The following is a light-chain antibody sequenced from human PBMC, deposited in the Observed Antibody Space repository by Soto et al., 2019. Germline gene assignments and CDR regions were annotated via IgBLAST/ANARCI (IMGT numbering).Light chain of an antibody. CDR1: QTVSSN. J-gene: IGKJ1*01. Sequence: EVVVMQSPTTLSVSPGERATLSCRASQTVSSNLAWYQQKPGQSPRLLIYGTSTRATGIPARFSGSGSGTEFTLTISSLQSEDFAVYYCRQYYNWPPWTFGQGTKVDI. CDR2: GTS. V-gene: IGKV3-15*01. CDR3: RQYYNWPPWT.